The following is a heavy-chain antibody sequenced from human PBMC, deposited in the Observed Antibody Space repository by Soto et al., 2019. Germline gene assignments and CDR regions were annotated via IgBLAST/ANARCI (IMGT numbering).Heavy chain of an antibody. Sequence: GGSLRLSCAASGFTFSSYGMHWIRQAPGKGLEWVAVISYDGSNKYYADSVKGRFTISRDNSKNTLYLQMNSLRAEDTAVFYCAKDLGETYSSGWYDYFDYWGQGTLVTVSS. CDR2: ISYDGSNK. J-gene: IGHJ4*02. CDR3: AKDLGETYSSGWYDYFDY. D-gene: IGHD6-19*01. V-gene: IGHV3-30*18. CDR1: GFTFSSYG.